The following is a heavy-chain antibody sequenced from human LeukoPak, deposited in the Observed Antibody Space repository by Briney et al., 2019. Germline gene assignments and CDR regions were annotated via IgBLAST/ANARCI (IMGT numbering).Heavy chain of an antibody. CDR2: INAGNGNT. D-gene: IGHD6-19*01. CDR3: ARPALYSSGWNPLNY. V-gene: IGHV1-3*01. J-gene: IGHJ4*02. CDR1: GYTFTSYA. Sequence: ASVKVSCKASGYTFTSYAMHWVRQAPGQRLEWMGWINAGNGNTKYSQKFQGRVTITRDTSASTAYMELSSLRSEDTAVYYCARPALYSSGWNPLNYWGQGTLVTVSS.